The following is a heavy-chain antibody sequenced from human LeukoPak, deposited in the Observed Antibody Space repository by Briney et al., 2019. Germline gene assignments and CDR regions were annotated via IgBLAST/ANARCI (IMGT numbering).Heavy chain of an antibody. D-gene: IGHD6-19*01. CDR1: GESFSGYY. V-gene: IGHV4-34*01. CDR2: INHSGST. CDR3: ARIIAVAAF. Sequence: SETLSLTCAVYGESFSGYYWSWIRQPPGKGLEWIGEINHSGSTNYNPSLKSRVTISVDTSKNQFSLKLSSVTAADTAVYYCARIIAVAAFWGQGTLVTVSS. J-gene: IGHJ4*02.